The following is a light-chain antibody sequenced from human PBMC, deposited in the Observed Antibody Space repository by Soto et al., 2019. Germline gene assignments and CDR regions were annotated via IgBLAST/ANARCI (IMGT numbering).Light chain of an antibody. V-gene: IGLV1-44*01. Sequence: QSVLTQPPSASGTPGQRVTISCSGSSSNIGINTVNWYQQLPGTAPKLLIYGNAQRPSGVPDRFSGSKSGTSASLAVSGLQSEDEADYYCSSFSSSSTPYVFGTGTKLTVL. J-gene: IGLJ1*01. CDR1: SSNIGINT. CDR2: GNA. CDR3: SSFSSSSTPYV.